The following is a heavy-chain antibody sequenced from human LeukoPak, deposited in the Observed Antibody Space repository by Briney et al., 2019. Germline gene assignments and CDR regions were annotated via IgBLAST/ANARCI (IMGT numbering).Heavy chain of an antibody. J-gene: IGHJ4*02. CDR1: GYTLTSYG. D-gene: IGHD6-13*01. Sequence: ASVKVSCKASGYTLTSYGISWVRQAPGQGLEWMGWISAYNGNTNYAQKLQGRVTMTTDTSTSTAYMELRSLRSDDTAVYYCARDSPVDYSSSWYGYWGQGTLVTVSS. CDR3: ARDSPVDYSSSWYGY. V-gene: IGHV1-18*04. CDR2: ISAYNGNT.